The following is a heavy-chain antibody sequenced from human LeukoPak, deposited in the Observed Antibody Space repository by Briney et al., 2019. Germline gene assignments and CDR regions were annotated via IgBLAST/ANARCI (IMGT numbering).Heavy chain of an antibody. CDR1: GFTFSAYA. D-gene: IGHD4-17*01. CDR3: ARDPNGDYIGAFDV. Sequence: GGSLRLSCTASGFTFSAYAMMWVRQAPGKGPERVSAIRGGGGSAFYADSVKGRFTISRDNSKYTLFLQMNSLRAEDTAVYYCARDPNGDYIGAFDVWGPGTMVTVSS. J-gene: IGHJ3*01. CDR2: IRGGGGSA. V-gene: IGHV3-23*01.